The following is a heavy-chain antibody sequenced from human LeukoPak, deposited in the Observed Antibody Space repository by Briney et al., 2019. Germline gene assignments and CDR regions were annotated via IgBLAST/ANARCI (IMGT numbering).Heavy chain of an antibody. J-gene: IGHJ4*02. V-gene: IGHV3-23*01. CDR1: GFTFSSYA. D-gene: IGHD6-19*01. CDR2: ISDSGGST. CDR3: AKGGSGWYFYFDY. Sequence: GGSLRLSCAASGFTFSSYAMSWVRQAPGKGLEWVSAISDSGGSTYYADSVKGRFTISRDNSKNTLYLQMNSLRAEDTAVYYCAKGGSGWYFYFDYWGQGTLVTVSS.